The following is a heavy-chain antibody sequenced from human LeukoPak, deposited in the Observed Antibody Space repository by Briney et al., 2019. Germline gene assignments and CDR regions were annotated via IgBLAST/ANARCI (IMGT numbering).Heavy chain of an antibody. D-gene: IGHD6-13*01. CDR2: ISWNSGSI. Sequence: GGSLRLSCAASGFTFSSYSMNWVRQAPGKGLEWVSGISWNSGSIGYADSVKGRFTISRDNAKNSLYLQMNSLRAEDMALYYCTKGAAAGLNYYFDYWGQGPLVTDSS. CDR1: GFTFSSYS. V-gene: IGHV3-9*03. J-gene: IGHJ4*02. CDR3: TKGAAAGLNYYFDY.